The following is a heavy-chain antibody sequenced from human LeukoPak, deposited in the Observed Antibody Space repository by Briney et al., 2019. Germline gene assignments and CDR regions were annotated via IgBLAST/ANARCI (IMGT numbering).Heavy chain of an antibody. J-gene: IGHJ4*02. CDR2: RQYDGSNK. CDR3: AKVSSGKVVDY. V-gene: IGHV3-30*02. D-gene: IGHD3-22*01. Sequence: GGSLTLSCSASGFTFNSYGMLWVRPAPGKGLEGVACRQYDGSNKYYADSVKGRITISRDNSKNTLYLQMNSLRAEDTAVYYCAKVSSGKVVDYWGQGTLVTVSS. CDR1: GFTFNSYG.